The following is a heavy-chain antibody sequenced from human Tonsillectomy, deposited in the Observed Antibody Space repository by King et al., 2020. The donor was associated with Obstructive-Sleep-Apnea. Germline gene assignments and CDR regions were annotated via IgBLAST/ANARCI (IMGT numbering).Heavy chain of an antibody. J-gene: IGHJ4*02. V-gene: IGHV3-48*04. Sequence: QLVESGGGLVQPGGSLRLSCAASGFTFSSYSMNWVRQAPGKGLEWVSYISISSSTIYYADSVQGRFTISRDNAKNSLYLQMNSLRAEDTALFYCARGQAEYDFWSGPPYWGQGTLVTVSS. CDR3: ARGQAEYDFWSGPPY. CDR1: GFTFSSYS. CDR2: ISISSSTI. D-gene: IGHD3-3*01.